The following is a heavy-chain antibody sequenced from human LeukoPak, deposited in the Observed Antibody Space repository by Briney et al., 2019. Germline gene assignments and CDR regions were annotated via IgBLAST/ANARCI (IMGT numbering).Heavy chain of an antibody. CDR2: INHSGST. Sequence: SETLSLTCAVYGGSFSGYYWSWIRQPPGKGLEWIGEINHSGSTNYNPSLKSRVTISVDTSKNQFSLKLSSVTATDTAVYYCVQSEFSAAAGFYYYYYYMVVWGKGTTVTVSS. CDR1: GGSFSGYY. J-gene: IGHJ6*03. D-gene: IGHD6-13*01. V-gene: IGHV4-34*01. CDR3: VQSEFSAAAGFYYYYYYMVV.